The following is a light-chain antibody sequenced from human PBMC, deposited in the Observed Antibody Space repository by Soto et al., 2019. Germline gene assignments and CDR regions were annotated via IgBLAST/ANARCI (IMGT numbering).Light chain of an antibody. CDR1: QSFNNY. Sequence: EIVLTPSPATLSLSPGERATLPCRASQSFNNYLAWYQQKPGQAPRLLIYGASSRATGIPDRFSGSGSGTDFTLTISRLEPEDFAVYYCQQYGSSSTFGQGTKVDIK. CDR3: QQYGSSST. V-gene: IGKV3-20*01. J-gene: IGKJ1*01. CDR2: GAS.